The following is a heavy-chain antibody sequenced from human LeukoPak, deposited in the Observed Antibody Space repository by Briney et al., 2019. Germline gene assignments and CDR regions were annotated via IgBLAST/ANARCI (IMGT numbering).Heavy chain of an antibody. CDR2: ISYDGSNK. J-gene: IGHJ6*03. V-gene: IGHV3-30*04. Sequence: QTGGSLRLSCAASGFTFSSYAMHWVRQAPGKGLEWVAVISYDGSNKYYADSVKGRFTISRDNSKNTLYPQMNSLRAEDTAVYYCARGMYYDFWSGYQGYYYYMDVWGKGTTVTVSS. CDR3: ARGMYYDFWSGYQGYYYYMDV. D-gene: IGHD3-3*01. CDR1: GFTFSSYA.